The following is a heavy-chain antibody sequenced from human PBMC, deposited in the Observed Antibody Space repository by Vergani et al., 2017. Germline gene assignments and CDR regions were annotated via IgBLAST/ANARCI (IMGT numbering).Heavy chain of an antibody. CDR1: GFTFSSYG. CDR3: ARDLGYCSGGSCYEGAFDI. D-gene: IGHD2-15*01. J-gene: IGHJ3*02. V-gene: IGHV3-33*01. Sequence: QVQLVESGGGVVQPGRSLRLSCAASGFTFSSYGMHWVRQAPGKGLEWVAVIWYDGSNKYYADSVKGRFTISRDNSKNTLYLQMNSLRAEDTAVYYCARDLGYCSGGSCYEGAFDIWGQGTMVTVSS. CDR2: IWYDGSNK.